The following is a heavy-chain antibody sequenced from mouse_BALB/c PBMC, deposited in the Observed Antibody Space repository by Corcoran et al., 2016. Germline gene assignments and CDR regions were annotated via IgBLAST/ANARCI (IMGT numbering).Heavy chain of an antibody. CDR1: GYTFTNYG. CDR2: INTYTGEP. J-gene: IGHJ3*01. D-gene: IGHD1-1*01. Sequence: QIQLVQSGPELKKPGETVKISCKASGYTFTNYGMNWVKQAPGKGLKWMGWINTYTGEPTYADDFKGRFAFSLETSASTAYLQINNLKNEDMATYFCARGEDYYGSSFAYWGQGTLVTVSA. V-gene: IGHV9-1*02. CDR3: ARGEDYYGSSFAY.